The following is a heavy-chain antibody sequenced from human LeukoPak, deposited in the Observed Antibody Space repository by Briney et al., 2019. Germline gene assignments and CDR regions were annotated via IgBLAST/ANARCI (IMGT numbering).Heavy chain of an antibody. J-gene: IGHJ4*02. CDR1: GYSFTSYW. V-gene: IGHV5-51*01. CDR2: IYPGDSDT. D-gene: IGHD3-9*01. Sequence: GEALKISCKGSGYSFTSYWIGWGRQMPGKGPEWMGIIYPGDSDTRYSPSFQGQVTISADKSISTAYLQWSSLKASDTAMYYCARLGADILPGRHYFDYWGQGTLVTVSS. CDR3: ARLGADILPGRHYFDY.